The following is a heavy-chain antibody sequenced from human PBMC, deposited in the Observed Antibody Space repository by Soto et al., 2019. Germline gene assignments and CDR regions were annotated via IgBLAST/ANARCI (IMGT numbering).Heavy chain of an antibody. D-gene: IGHD1-26*01. CDR2: IHHSGST. V-gene: IGHV4-34*01. CDR1: GGSFSGYY. J-gene: IGHJ6*02. Sequence: QVQLQQWGAGLLKPSETLSLTCAVYGGSFSGYYWSWIRQPPGKGLEWIAEIHHSGSTNYNPSLKSRVTKSIDTPKNQCSLKLSSVTAADTAVYYCARRGFMDVWGQGTTVTVSS. CDR3: ARRGFMDV.